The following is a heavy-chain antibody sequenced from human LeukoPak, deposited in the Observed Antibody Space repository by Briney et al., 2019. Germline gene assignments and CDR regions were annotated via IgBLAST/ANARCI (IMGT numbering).Heavy chain of an antibody. D-gene: IGHD1-26*01. CDR2: ISDSGDNT. CDR3: AKAYGGSFFDY. V-gene: IGHV3-23*01. CDR1: GFTFSSYT. Sequence: PGGSLRLSCAASGFTFSSYTMNWVRQAPGKGLEWVSGISDSGDNTQYADSVKGRFTISRDNSKNTLYLQMNSLRAEDTAVYYCAKAYGGSFFDYWGQGTLVTVSS. J-gene: IGHJ4*02.